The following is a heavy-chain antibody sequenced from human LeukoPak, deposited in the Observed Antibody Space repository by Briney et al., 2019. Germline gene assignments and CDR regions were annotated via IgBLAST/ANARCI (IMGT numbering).Heavy chain of an antibody. CDR1: GGSFSGFY. CDR2: INQRGST. CDR3: ARPVSGSSGWYYNY. V-gene: IGHV4-34*01. Sequence: PSETLSLTCAVYGGSFSGFYWSWIRQPPGKGLEWSGEINQRGSTNYNPSLKSRVTISVDTSKNQFSLKLSSVPAADTAVYYCARPVSGSSGWYYNYWGQGTLVTVPS. J-gene: IGHJ4*02. D-gene: IGHD6-19*01.